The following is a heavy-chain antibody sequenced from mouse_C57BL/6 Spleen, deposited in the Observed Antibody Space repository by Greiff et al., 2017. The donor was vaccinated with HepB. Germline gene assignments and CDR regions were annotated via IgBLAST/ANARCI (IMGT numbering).Heavy chain of an antibody. CDR1: GYTFTDYY. CDR3: ARSGGLLQNYAMDY. V-gene: IGHV1-19*01. J-gene: IGHJ4*01. CDR2: INPYNGGT. D-gene: IGHD2-3*01. Sequence: EVQLQQSGPVLVKPGASVKMSCKASGYTFTDYYMNWVKQSHGKSLEWIGVINPYNGGTSYNQKFKGKATLTVDKSSSTAYMELNSLTSEDSAVYYCARSGGLLQNYAMDYWGQGTSVTVSS.